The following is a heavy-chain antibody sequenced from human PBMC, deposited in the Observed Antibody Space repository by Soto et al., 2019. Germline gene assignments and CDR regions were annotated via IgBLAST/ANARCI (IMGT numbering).Heavy chain of an antibody. CDR1: GGSLSSSSYY. D-gene: IGHD4-4*01. CDR2: INHSGST. CDR3: ASPTKSKYYFDY. Sequence: PSETLSLTCTVSGGSLSSSSYYWGWISQPPGKGLEWIGEINHSGSTNYNPSLKSRVTISVDTSKNQFSLKLSSVTAADTAVYYCASPTKSKYYFDYWGQGTLVTVSS. J-gene: IGHJ4*02. V-gene: IGHV4-39*01.